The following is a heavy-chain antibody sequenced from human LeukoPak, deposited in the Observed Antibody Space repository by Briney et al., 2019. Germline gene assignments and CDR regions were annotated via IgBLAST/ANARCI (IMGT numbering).Heavy chain of an antibody. J-gene: IGHJ4*02. CDR2: ISSSSSYT. CDR3: ARAYEWEPFDY. Sequence: GGSLRLSCVVSGFTFSTFTMNWVRQAPGKGLEWVSCISSSSSYTYYADSVKGRFTISRDNAKNSLYLQMNSLRAEDTAVYYCARAYEWEPFDYWGQGTLVTVSS. V-gene: IGHV3-21*01. D-gene: IGHD1-26*01. CDR1: GFTFSTFT.